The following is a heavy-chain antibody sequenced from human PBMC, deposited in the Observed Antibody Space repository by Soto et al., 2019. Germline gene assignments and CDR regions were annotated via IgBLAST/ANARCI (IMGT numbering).Heavy chain of an antibody. D-gene: IGHD2-15*01. V-gene: IGHV3-9*01. CDR2: ISWNSGSI. Sequence: GGSLRLSCAASGFTFDDYAMHWVRQAPGKGLEWVSGISWNSGSIGYADSVKGRFTSSRDNAKNSLYLQMNSRRAEDTAFYYCAKDIGCSGGSCYFGAFDIWSQGTMVTGSS. CDR1: GFTFDDYA. CDR3: AKDIGCSGGSCYFGAFDI. J-gene: IGHJ3*02.